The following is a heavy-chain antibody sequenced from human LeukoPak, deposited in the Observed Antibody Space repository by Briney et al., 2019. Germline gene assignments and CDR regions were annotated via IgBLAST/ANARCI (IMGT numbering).Heavy chain of an antibody. CDR2: ISSSSSYI. J-gene: IGHJ4*02. V-gene: IGHV3-21*01. Sequence: GGSLRLSCAASGFTFSSYSMNWVRQAPGKGLEWVSSISSSSSYIYYADSVKGRFTISRDNAKNSLYLRMNSLRAEDTAVYYCAGYCSGGSCYDWGQGTLVTVSS. CDR1: GFTFSSYS. D-gene: IGHD2-15*01. CDR3: AGYCSGGSCYD.